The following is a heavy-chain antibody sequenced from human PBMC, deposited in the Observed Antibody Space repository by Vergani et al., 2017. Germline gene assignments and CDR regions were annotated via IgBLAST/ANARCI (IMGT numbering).Heavy chain of an antibody. V-gene: IGHV4-39*01. CDR2: IYYSGST. Sequence: QLQLQESGPGLVKPSETLSLTCTVSGGSISSSSYYWGWIRQPPGKGLEWIGSIYYSGSTYYNPSLKSRVTISVDTSKNQFSLKLSSVTAADTAVYYCARRMSGDYYYYYGMDVWGQGTTVTVSS. CDR3: ARRMSGDYYYYYGMDV. D-gene: IGHD4-17*01. CDR1: GGSISSSSYY. J-gene: IGHJ6*02.